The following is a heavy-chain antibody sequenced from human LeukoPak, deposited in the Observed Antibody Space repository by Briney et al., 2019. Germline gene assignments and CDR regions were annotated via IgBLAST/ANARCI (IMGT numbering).Heavy chain of an antibody. CDR2: IWYDGSNK. CDR3: ARGSVHDAFDI. Sequence: GGSLRLSCAASGFTFSSYGMHWVRQAPGKGLEWVAVIWYDGSNKYYADSVKGRFTISRDNSKNTLYLQMNSLRAEDTAVYYCARGSVHDAFDIWGQGTMVTVSS. V-gene: IGHV3-33*01. J-gene: IGHJ3*02. CDR1: GFTFSSYG.